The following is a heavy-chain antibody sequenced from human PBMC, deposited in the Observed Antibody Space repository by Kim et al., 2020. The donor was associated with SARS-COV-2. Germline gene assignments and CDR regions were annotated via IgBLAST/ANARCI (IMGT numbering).Heavy chain of an antibody. CDR3: AREWIQLWLPPGWFDP. J-gene: IGHJ5*02. Sequence: ETLSLTCAVYGGSFSGYYWSWIRQPPGKGLEWIGEINHSGSTNYNPSLKSRVTISVDTSKNQFSLKLSSVTAADTAVYYCAREWIQLWLPPGWFDPWGQGTLVTVSS. V-gene: IGHV4-34*01. D-gene: IGHD5-18*01. CDR1: GGSFSGYY. CDR2: INHSGST.